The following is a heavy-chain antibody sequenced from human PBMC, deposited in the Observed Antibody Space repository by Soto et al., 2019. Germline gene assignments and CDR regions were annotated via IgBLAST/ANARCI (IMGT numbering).Heavy chain of an antibody. V-gene: IGHV3-23*01. D-gene: IGHD3-3*01. Sequence: GGSLRLSCAASGFTFNSYAMSWVRQAPGKGLEWVSAISGSGGSTYYADSVKGRLTISRDNSKNTLYLQMNSLRAEDTAVYYCAKSNYTYYDFWSGYSANFDYWGQGTLVTVSS. CDR1: GFTFNSYA. CDR3: AKSNYTYYDFWSGYSANFDY. J-gene: IGHJ4*02. CDR2: ISGSGGST.